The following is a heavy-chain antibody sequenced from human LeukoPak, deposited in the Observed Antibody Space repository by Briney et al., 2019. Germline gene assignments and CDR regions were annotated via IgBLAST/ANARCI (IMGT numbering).Heavy chain of an antibody. D-gene: IGHD3-10*01. V-gene: IGHV1-8*01. CDR3: ARGLLVWFREPQEYDYMDI. J-gene: IGHJ6*03. CDR2: MNPNSGNT. CDR1: GYTFTSYD. Sequence: GASVKVSCKASGYTFTSYDINWVRQATGQGLEWMGWMNPNSGNTGYAQKFQGRVTMTRNTSISTAYMELSSLRSEDTAVYYCARGLLVWFREPQEYDYMDIWGKGTTVTVSS.